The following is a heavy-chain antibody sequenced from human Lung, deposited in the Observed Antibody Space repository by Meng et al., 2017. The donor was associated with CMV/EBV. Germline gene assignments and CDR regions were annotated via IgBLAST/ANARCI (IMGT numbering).Heavy chain of an antibody. CDR3: ATDLYYDDSGLRDY. D-gene: IGHD3-22*01. CDR1: FTFSNAR. J-gene: IGHJ4*02. CDR2: IISEADGGTT. V-gene: IGHV3-15*01. Sequence: FTFSNARMSWVRQAPGKGLEWVGRIISEADGGTTHHAAPVKGRFTISRDDSKNTLYLQMNSLKTEDTAMYYCATDLYYDDSGLRDYWGRGTLVTVSS.